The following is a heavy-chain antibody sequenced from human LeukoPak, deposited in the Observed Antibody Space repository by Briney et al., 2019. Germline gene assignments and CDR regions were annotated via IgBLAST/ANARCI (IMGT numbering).Heavy chain of an antibody. D-gene: IGHD2-15*01. Sequence: PGRTLRPSCAASGFTFSSDGMHWVPQAPGKGLEWGAVISYDGSNKYYADSVKGRFTTSRDNSKNTLYLQMNSLRAEDTAVYYCAKAGAVVVVAAKSFDSWGQGTLVTVSS. CDR2: ISYDGSNK. V-gene: IGHV3-30*18. J-gene: IGHJ4*02. CDR1: GFTFSSDG. CDR3: AKAGAVVVVAAKSFDS.